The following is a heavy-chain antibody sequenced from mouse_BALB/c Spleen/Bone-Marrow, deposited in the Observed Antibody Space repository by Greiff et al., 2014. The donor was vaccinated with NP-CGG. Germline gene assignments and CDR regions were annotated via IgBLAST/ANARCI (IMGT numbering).Heavy chain of an antibody. V-gene: IGHV2-5-1*01. J-gene: IGHJ3*01. Sequence: VQLQQSGPSLVQPSQSLSITRTVSGFSLTNYGIYWVRQSPGKGLEWLGVIWRGGTTDYNAAFMSRRSITKDNSKSQVFFKMNSLQADDTAIYYCAKGHYGSSPFAYWGQGTLVTVSA. D-gene: IGHD1-1*01. CDR3: AKGHYGSSPFAY. CDR2: IWRGGTT. CDR1: GFSLTNYG.